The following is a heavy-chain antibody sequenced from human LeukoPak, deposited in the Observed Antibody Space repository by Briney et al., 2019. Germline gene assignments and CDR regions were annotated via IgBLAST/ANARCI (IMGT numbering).Heavy chain of an antibody. V-gene: IGHV4-39*07. D-gene: IGHD3-22*01. Sequence: SETLSLTCTVSGVSISSNSYYWVWIRQPPGKGLEWIGSIYYSGSTYYNPSLKSRVTISVDTSKNQFSLKLNSVTAADTAVYYCAKQIYGTTGYPLRDWGQGTLVTVSS. CDR3: AKQIYGTTGYPLRD. CDR1: GVSISSNSYY. J-gene: IGHJ4*02. CDR2: IYYSGST.